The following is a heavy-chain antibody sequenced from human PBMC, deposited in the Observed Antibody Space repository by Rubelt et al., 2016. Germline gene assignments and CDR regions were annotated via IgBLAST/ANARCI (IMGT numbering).Heavy chain of an antibody. D-gene: IGHD1-26*01. J-gene: IGHJ4*02. CDR2: ISAYNGNT. CDR1: GYTFTTYG. CDR3: AREAYSGRYPLIDY. V-gene: IGHV1-18*01. Sequence: QVQLVQSGAEVKKPGASVKVSCKASGYTFTTYGINWVRQAPGQGLEWMGWISAYNGNTNHAQKLQGRVTMTTDTPTSTGYMELRSLRSDDTAVYYCAREAYSGRYPLIDYWGQGTLVTVSS.